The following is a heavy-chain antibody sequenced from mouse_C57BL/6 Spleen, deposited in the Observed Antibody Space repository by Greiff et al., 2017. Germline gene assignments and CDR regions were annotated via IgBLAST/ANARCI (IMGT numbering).Heavy chain of an antibody. J-gene: IGHJ2*01. V-gene: IGHV5-6*01. Sequence: EVHLVESGGDLVKPGGSLKLSCAASGFTFSSYGMSWVRQTPDKRLEWVATISSGGSYTYYPDSVKGRFTISRDNAKNTLYLQMSSLKSEDTAMYYCARLGSTMVTTGYYFDYWGQGTTLTVSS. CDR2: ISSGGSYT. CDR3: ARLGSTMVTTGYYFDY. D-gene: IGHD2-2*01. CDR1: GFTFSSYG.